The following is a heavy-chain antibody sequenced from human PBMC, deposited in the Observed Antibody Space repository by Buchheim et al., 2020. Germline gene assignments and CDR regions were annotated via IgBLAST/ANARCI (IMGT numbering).Heavy chain of an antibody. CDR1: GGSISSGGYY. V-gene: IGHV4-31*03. CDR3: ASFAGGGYSYGSASVDF. D-gene: IGHD5-18*01. CDR2: IYYSGST. Sequence: QVELQESGPGLVKPSQTPSLTCTVSGGSISSGGYYWSWIRQHPGKGLEWIGYIYYSGSTYYTQSLKSRVTISVDKSKNQFSRKLSSVTAADTAVYYGASFAGGGYSYGSASVDFWGQGTT. J-gene: IGHJ6*02.